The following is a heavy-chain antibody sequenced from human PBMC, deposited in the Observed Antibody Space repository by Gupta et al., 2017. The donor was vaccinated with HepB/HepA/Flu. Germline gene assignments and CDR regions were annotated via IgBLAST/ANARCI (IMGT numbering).Heavy chain of an antibody. J-gene: IGHJ6*02. CDR2: IYWDSRT. CDR3: TKDIQPGGTDV. Sequence: EVQLVESGGDLVQPGGSLRLSCAASQLIKDYVMHWVRQIPGKGLGWCSGIYWDSRTGYADSVRGRFTISRDNAKNSLFLQMNSLRAEDTALYYCTKDIQPGGTDVWGQGTTVIVSS. V-gene: IGHV3-9*01. D-gene: IGHD5-18*01. CDR1: QLIKDYV.